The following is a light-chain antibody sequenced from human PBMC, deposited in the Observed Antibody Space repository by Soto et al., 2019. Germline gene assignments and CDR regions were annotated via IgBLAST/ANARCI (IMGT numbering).Light chain of an antibody. CDR2: AAS. CDR1: QGISSY. V-gene: IGKV1-8*01. CDR3: QHYSSYPYT. Sequence: QMTQSPSSFSASTGDRVTIDCGASQGISSYLAWYQQKPGKAPKLLIYAASTLQSGVPSRFSGSGSGTEFTLTISSLQPDDFATYYCQHYSSYPYTFGQGTKVDIK. J-gene: IGKJ2*01.